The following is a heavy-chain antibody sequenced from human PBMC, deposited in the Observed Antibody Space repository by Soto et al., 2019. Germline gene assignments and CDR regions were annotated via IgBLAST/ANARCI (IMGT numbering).Heavy chain of an antibody. CDR3: AKGDYYDSSGYYPDFDY. J-gene: IGHJ4*02. D-gene: IGHD3-22*01. V-gene: IGHV1-69*13. CDR2: IIPIFGTA. CDR1: GGTFSSYA. Sequence: SVKVSCKASGGTFSSYAISWVRQAPGQGLEWMGGIIPIFGTANYAQKFQGRVTITADESTSTAYMELSSLRSEDTAVYYCAKGDYYDSSGYYPDFDYWGQGTLVTVSS.